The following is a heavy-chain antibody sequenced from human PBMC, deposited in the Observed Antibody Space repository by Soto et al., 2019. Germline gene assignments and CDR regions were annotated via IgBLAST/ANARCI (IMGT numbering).Heavy chain of an antibody. V-gene: IGHV3-21*01. J-gene: IGHJ3*01. D-gene: IGHD3-3*01. CDR2: ISSSGSYI. CDR3: ARETRLNYDFWSGPDAFDV. Sequence: GGSLRLSCAAFGFTFSSYSMNWVRQAPGKGLEWVSSISSSGSYIYYADSVKGRFTISRDNAKNSLYLQMNSLRAEDTAVYYCARETRLNYDFWSGPDAFDVWGQGTMVTVSS. CDR1: GFTFSSYS.